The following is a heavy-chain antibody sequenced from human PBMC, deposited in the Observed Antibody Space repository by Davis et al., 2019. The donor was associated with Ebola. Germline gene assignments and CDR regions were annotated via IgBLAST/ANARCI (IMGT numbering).Heavy chain of an antibody. CDR2: ISSSSSYI. CDR1: GFTFSSYD. D-gene: IGHD6-19*01. CDR3: ARDPVAGYTSGWSR. V-gene: IGHV3-21*01. J-gene: IGHJ4*02. Sequence: GESLKISCTVSGFTFSSYDMYWVRQAPGKGLEWVSSISSSSSYIHYADSVKGRFTISRDNAKNSLYLQMNSLRADDTAVYYCARDPVAGYTSGWSRWGQGTLVTVSS.